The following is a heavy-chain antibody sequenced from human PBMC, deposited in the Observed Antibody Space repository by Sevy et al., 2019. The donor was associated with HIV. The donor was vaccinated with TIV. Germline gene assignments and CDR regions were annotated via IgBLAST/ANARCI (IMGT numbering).Heavy chain of an antibody. CDR2: ISAYNGNT. D-gene: IGHD3-22*01. CDR1: GYTFTSYG. CDR3: ARDSITYYYDSSGYFHFDY. J-gene: IGHJ4*02. V-gene: IGHV1-18*04. Sequence: ASVKVSCKASGYTFTSYGISWVRQAPGQGLEWMGWISAYNGNTNYAQKLQGRVTMTTDISTSTAYMELRSLRSDDTAVYYCARDSITYYYDSSGYFHFDYWGQGTLVTVSS.